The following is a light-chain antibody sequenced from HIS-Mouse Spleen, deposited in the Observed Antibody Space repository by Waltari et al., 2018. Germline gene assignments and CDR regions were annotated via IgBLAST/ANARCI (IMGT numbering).Light chain of an antibody. CDR3: SSYTSSSTLV. CDR1: SSDVRGQND. CDR2: DVS. V-gene: IGLV2-14*03. J-gene: IGLJ1*01. Sequence: HSALTRPAAVSGSPGQSITIPCPGTSSDVRGQNDVSWYQQHPGKAPKLMMYDVSNRPSGVSNRFSGSKSGNTASLTISGLQAEDEADYYCSSYTSSSTLVFGTGTKVTVL.